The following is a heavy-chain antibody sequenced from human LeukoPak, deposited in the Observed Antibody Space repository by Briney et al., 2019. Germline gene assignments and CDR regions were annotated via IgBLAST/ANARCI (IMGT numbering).Heavy chain of an antibody. CDR1: GYIFINYG. Sequence: ASVKVSCKASGYIFINYGISWVRQAPGQGLEWMGWISPYNGHTNYEPNLQDRLTMTTDTSTSTAYMELRSLTSDDTAVYYCARDPDMSSYGLVSWFDPWGQGTLVTVSS. D-gene: IGHD5-18*01. J-gene: IGHJ5*02. CDR2: ISPYNGHT. V-gene: IGHV1-18*01. CDR3: ARDPDMSSYGLVSWFDP.